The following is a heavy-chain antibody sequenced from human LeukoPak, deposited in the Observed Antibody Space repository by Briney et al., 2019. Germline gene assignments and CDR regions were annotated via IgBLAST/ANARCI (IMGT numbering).Heavy chain of an antibody. CDR1: GFTFSSYA. CDR2: ISGSGGST. V-gene: IGHV3-23*01. Sequence: GGSLRLSCAASGFTFSSYAMSWVRQAPGKGLEWVSAISGSGGSTYYADSVKGRFTISRDNSKNTLYLQMNSLRAEDTAVYCCARDAYCSGGSCYSVDAFDIWGQGTMVTVSS. CDR3: ARDAYCSGGSCYSVDAFDI. J-gene: IGHJ3*02. D-gene: IGHD2-15*01.